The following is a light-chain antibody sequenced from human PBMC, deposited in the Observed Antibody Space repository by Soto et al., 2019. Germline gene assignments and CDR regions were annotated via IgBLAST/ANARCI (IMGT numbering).Light chain of an antibody. CDR1: QSISSW. J-gene: IGKJ2*01. CDR2: DAS. Sequence: DIQMPQSPSTLSASVGDRVTITCRASQSISSWLAWYQQKPGKAPKLLIYDASSLESGVPSRFSGSGSGTEFSRTFMSLQPDDFATYYRQQYTSYSPRTFGQGTKQEIK. CDR3: QQYTSYSPRT. V-gene: IGKV1-5*01.